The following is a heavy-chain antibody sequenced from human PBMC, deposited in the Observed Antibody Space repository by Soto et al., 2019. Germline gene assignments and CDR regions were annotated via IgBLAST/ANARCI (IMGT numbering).Heavy chain of an antibody. CDR3: ARSYSGYDFDY. CDR1: GGTFSSYT. D-gene: IGHD5-12*01. J-gene: IGHJ4*02. Sequence: QVQLVQSGAEVKKPGSSVKVSCKASGGTFSSYTISWVRQAPGQGLEWMGRIIPILGIANYAQKFQGRVTITADKSTSTAYMERSSMRSEDTAGYYCARSYSGYDFDYWGQGTLVTVSS. V-gene: IGHV1-69*02. CDR2: IIPILGIA.